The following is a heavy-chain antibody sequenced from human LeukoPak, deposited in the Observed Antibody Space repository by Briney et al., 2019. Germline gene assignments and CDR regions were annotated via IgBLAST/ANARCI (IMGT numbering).Heavy chain of an antibody. D-gene: IGHD3-10*01. J-gene: IGHJ4*02. CDR1: GFTFSSYG. CDR2: IRYDGSNK. CDR3: AKSRTMVRYYFDY. V-gene: IGHV3-30*02. Sequence: GGSLRLSCAASGFTFSSYGMHWVRQAPGKGLEWVAFIRYDGSNKYYADSVKGRFTISRDNSKNTLYLQMNSLRAEDTAVYYCAKSRTMVRYYFDYWGQGTLVTVSS.